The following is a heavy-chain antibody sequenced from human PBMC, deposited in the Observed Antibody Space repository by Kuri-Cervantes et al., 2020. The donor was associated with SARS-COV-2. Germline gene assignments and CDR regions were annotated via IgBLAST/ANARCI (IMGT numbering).Heavy chain of an antibody. CDR3: AEVTRSDYFHFAFDI. J-gene: IGHJ3*02. CDR2: VSGSGGNT. Sequence: GESLKISCAASGFTFSSYAMSWVRQAPGKGLEWVSAVSGSGGNTYYADSVKGRFTITSDNSKNTLYLQMSSLRAEDTAVYYCAEVTRSDYFHFAFDIWGQGTMVTVSS. V-gene: IGHV3-23*01. CDR1: GFTFSSYA. D-gene: IGHD3-22*01.